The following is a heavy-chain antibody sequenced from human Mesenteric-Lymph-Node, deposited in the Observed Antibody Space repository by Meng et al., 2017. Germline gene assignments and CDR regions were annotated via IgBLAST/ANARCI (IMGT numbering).Heavy chain of an antibody. CDR1: GFTFSSYW. V-gene: IGHV3-74*01. J-gene: IGHJ6*02. CDR2: INSDGSST. CDR3: ARGVYVWGDYYYGMDV. D-gene: IGHD3-16*01. Sequence: GESLKISCAASGFTFSSYWVNWVRQAPGKGLVWVSRINSDGSSTTYADSVKGRFTISRDNSKNTLYLQMNSLRAEDTAVYYCARGVYVWGDYYYGMDVWGQGTTVTVSS.